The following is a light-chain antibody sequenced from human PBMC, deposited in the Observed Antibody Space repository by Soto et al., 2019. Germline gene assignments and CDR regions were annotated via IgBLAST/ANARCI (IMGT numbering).Light chain of an antibody. CDR2: DAS. CDR3: QQYYSSWT. J-gene: IGKJ1*01. Sequence: DVLLTQSPSTLSASIGDRITITCRASQSIGYWLAWYQQKPGKAPQFLIYDASNLHDGVPSRFSGSGSGTEFTLTISGLQPDDFASYYYQQYYSSWTFGQGTKVDIK. CDR1: QSIGYW. V-gene: IGKV1-5*01.